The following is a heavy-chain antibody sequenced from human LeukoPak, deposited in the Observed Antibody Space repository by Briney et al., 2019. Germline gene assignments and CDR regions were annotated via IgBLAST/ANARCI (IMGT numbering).Heavy chain of an antibody. D-gene: IGHD4-23*01. CDR1: GFTFSSYA. CDR3: ARDLDYGGNYFDY. CDR2: ISGSGDSI. Sequence: GGSLRLSCAASGFTFSSYAMSWVRQAPGKGLEWVSAISGSGDSIYYADSVKGRFTISRDNSKNSLYLQMNSLRAEDTAVYYCARDLDYGGNYFDYWGQGTLVTVSS. V-gene: IGHV3-23*01. J-gene: IGHJ4*02.